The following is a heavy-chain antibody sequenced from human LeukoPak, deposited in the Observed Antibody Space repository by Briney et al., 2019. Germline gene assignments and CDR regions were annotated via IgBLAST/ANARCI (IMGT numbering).Heavy chain of an antibody. CDR2: MFSGGST. J-gene: IGHJ3*01. Sequence: PGGSLRLSCAASGFSVDSNYMRWVRQAPGKGLEWGSVMFSGGSTYYSDSVKGRFTISRHNSKNTLHLQMNSLRPEDTAVYYCARGGYSYYRSPLGAYDVWGQGTMVTVSS. V-gene: IGHV3-53*04. CDR3: ARGGYSYYRSPLGAYDV. D-gene: IGHD5-18*01. CDR1: GFSVDSNY.